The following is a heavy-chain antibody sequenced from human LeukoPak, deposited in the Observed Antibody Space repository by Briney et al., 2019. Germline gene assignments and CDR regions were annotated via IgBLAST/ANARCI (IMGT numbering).Heavy chain of an antibody. CDR3: AREVPILEPNYYDSSGYYYDY. Sequence: GASVKVSCKASGYTFTNYYMHWVRQAPGQGLEWMGIINPSGGSTSYAQKFQGRVTMTRDTSASTVYMELSSLRSEDTAVYYCAREVPILEPNYYDSSGYYYDYWGQGTLVTVSS. J-gene: IGHJ4*02. CDR1: GYTFTNYY. D-gene: IGHD3-22*01. V-gene: IGHV1-46*01. CDR2: INPSGGST.